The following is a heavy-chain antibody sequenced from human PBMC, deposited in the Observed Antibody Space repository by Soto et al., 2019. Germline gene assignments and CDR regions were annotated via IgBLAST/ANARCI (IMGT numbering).Heavy chain of an antibody. V-gene: IGHV3-7*05. Sequence: PGGSLRLSCAASGFTFRSYWMSWVRQAPGKGLEWVANIKQDGSEKNYVDSVKGRFTISRDNAKNSLYLQMNSLRAEDTAVYYCARVRYKEESVYYYYGMDVWGQGTTVTVSS. D-gene: IGHD5-18*01. J-gene: IGHJ6*02. CDR2: IKQDGSEK. CDR1: GFTFRSYW. CDR3: ARVRYKEESVYYYYGMDV.